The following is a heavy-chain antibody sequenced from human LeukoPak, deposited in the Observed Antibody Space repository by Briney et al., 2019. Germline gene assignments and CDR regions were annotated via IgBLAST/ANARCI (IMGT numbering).Heavy chain of an antibody. D-gene: IGHD5-12*01. CDR3: TKDGRGYSGYDRVDY. CDR1: GFTFITYG. Sequence: GGSLRLSCAASGFTFITYGVHWVRQAPGKGLEWVAFIRYDGSNRYYADSVKGRFTISRDNSKNSLYLQMNSLRAEDTATYYCTKDGRGYSGYDRVDYWGQGTLVTVSS. J-gene: IGHJ4*02. V-gene: IGHV3-30*02. CDR2: IRYDGSNR.